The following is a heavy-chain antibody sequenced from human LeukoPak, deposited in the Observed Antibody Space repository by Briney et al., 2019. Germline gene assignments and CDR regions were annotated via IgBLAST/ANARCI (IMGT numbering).Heavy chain of an antibody. CDR3: ATGGIAAALDH. D-gene: IGHD6-13*01. J-gene: IGHJ4*02. V-gene: IGHV3-30*02. CDR1: GFAFSGYG. Sequence: GGSLRLSCAASGFAFSGYGMHWVRQAPGQGLEWVAFIRSDGSNKYYADSVKGRYIVSRDNSKNTLYLLMNSLRSEDTAVYYCATGGIAAALDHWGQGTLVTVSS. CDR2: IRSDGSNK.